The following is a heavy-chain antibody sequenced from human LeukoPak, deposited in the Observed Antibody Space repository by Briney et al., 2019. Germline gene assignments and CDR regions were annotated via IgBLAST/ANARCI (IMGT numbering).Heavy chain of an antibody. V-gene: IGHV1-2*06. CDR1: GYTFTGYY. CDR2: INPNRGGT. J-gene: IGHJ5*02. D-gene: IGHD2-15*01. CDR3: AAPGYCSGGSCYPNWFDP. Sequence: GASVKVSCKASGYTFTGYYMHWVRQAPGQGLEWMGRINPNRGGTNYAQKFQGRVTMTRDTSISTAYMELSRLRSDDTAVYYCAAPGYCSGGSCYPNWFDPWGQGTLVTVSS.